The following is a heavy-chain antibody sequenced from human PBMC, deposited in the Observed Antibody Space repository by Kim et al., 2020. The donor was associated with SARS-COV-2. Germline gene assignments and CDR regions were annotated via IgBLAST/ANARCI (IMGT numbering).Heavy chain of an antibody. D-gene: IGHD2-15*01. Sequence: GGSLRLSCAASGFTFSSYSMNWVRQAPGKGLEWVSSISSSSSYIYYADSVKGRFTISRDNAKNSLYLQMNSLRAEDTAVYYCASFVVVVAATGDYWGQGTLVTVSS. CDR3: ASFVVVVAATGDY. CDR1: GFTFSSYS. J-gene: IGHJ4*02. CDR2: ISSSSSYI. V-gene: IGHV3-21*01.